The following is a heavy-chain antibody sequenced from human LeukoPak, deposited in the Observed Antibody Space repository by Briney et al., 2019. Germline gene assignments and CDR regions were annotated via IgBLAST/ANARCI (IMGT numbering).Heavy chain of an antibody. D-gene: IGHD3-10*01. J-gene: IGHJ6*03. CDR2: IYTSGST. CDR1: GGSISSYY. V-gene: IGHV4-4*07. CDR3: ARDVAMIRGAYYVDV. Sequence: SETLSLTCTVSGGSISSYYWSWIRQPAGKGLEWIGRIYTSGSTNYNPSLKSRVTMSLDTSKNQFSLKLSSVTAADTAVYYCARDVAMIRGAYYVDVWGKGTTVTISS.